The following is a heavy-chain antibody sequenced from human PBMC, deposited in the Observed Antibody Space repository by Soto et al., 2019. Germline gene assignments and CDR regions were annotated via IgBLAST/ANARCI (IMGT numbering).Heavy chain of an antibody. D-gene: IGHD3-22*01. Sequence: QVQLQESGPGLVKPSETLSLTCTVSGGSVSSGGYYWTWIRQAPGKGQEWIGNIYYSGSTNYNPSLKSRVTIRVDTSKNQFSLKLSSVTAADTAVYYCARSIIYDSSGSTDYWGQGTLVTVSS. CDR2: IYYSGST. J-gene: IGHJ4*02. CDR3: ARSIIYDSSGSTDY. V-gene: IGHV4-61*08. CDR1: GGSVSSGGYY.